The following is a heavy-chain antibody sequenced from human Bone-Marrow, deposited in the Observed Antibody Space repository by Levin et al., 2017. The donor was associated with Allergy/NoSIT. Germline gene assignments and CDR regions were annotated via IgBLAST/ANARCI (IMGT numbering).Heavy chain of an antibody. CDR1: GYSFSRYD. CDR2: LNPNSGNT. J-gene: IGHJ3*02. D-gene: IGHD2-2*02. V-gene: IGHV1-8*01. Sequence: ASVKVSCKATGYSFSRYDINWVRQATGQGPEWMGWLNPNSGNTVLAQKFQGRVTLTRNTHISTAYLELRSLRDDDTAIYYCARGLLLYPHAFDIWGQGTVVTVSS. CDR3: ARGLLLYPHAFDI.